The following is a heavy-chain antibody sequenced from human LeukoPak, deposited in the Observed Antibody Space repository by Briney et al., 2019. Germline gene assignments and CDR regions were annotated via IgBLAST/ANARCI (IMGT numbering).Heavy chain of an antibody. CDR2: ISSSSSYI. Sequence: PGGSLRLSCAASGFTFSSYSMNWVRQAPGKGLEWVSSISSSSSYIYYADSVKGRFTISRDNAKNSLYLQMNSLRAEDTAVYYCARVTLENMVRGAPLDYWGQGTLVTVSS. CDR3: ARVTLENMVRGAPLDY. CDR1: GFTFSSYS. D-gene: IGHD3-10*01. V-gene: IGHV3-21*01. J-gene: IGHJ4*02.